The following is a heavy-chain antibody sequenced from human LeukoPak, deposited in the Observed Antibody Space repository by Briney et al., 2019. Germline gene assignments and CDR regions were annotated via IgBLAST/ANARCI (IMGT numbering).Heavy chain of an antibody. J-gene: IGHJ4*02. D-gene: IGHD3-10*01. CDR3: ARHRFGSGILTDY. CDR1: GFTFDDYA. CDR2: ISWNSGSI. Sequence: GGTLRLSCAASGFTFDDYAMHWVRQAPGKGLEWVSGISWNSGSIGYVDSVKGRFTISRDNAKNSLYLQLNSLRAEDTAVYYCARHRFGSGILTDYWGQGTLVTVSS. V-gene: IGHV3-9*01.